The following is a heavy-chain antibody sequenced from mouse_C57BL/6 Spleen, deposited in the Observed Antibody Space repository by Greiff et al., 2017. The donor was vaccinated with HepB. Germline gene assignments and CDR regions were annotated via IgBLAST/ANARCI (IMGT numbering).Heavy chain of an antibody. CDR2: ISSGGDYI. D-gene: IGHD1-1*01. Sequence: DVQLVESGEGLVKPGGSLKLSCAASGFTFSSYAMSWVRQTPEKRLEWVAYISSGGDYIYYADTVKGRFTISRDNARNTLYLQMSSLKSEDTAMYYCTREATTVVIEAWLAYWGQGTLVTVSA. CDR1: GFTFSSYA. J-gene: IGHJ3*01. V-gene: IGHV5-9-1*02. CDR3: TREATTVVIEAWLAY.